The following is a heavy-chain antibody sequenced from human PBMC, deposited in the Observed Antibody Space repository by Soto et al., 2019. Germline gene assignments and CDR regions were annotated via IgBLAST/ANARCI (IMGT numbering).Heavy chain of an antibody. V-gene: IGHV3-21*01. Sequence: GGSLRLSCAASGFTFSSYSMNWVRQAPGKGLEWVSSISSSSSYIYYADSVKGRFTISRDNAKNSPYLQMNSLRAEDTAVYYCARGPGYSSSWYPFDSWGQGTLVTVSS. D-gene: IGHD6-13*01. CDR3: ARGPGYSSSWYPFDS. CDR1: GFTFSSYS. J-gene: IGHJ4*02. CDR2: ISSSSSYI.